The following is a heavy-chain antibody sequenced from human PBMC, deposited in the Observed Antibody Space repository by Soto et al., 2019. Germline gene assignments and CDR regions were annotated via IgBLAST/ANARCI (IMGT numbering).Heavy chain of an antibody. CDR1: GYTFNTYV. D-gene: IGHD3-3*01. J-gene: IGHJ5*02. CDR3: ARDPHEFWTSYWFDP. CDR2: ISAYDGKT. V-gene: IGHV1-18*01. Sequence: GAAVKVSCKTSGYTFNTYVINWVRQAPGQGLELMGWISAYDGKTTYAEKFQGRVTLTTDTSTSTAYMELRSLRSDDTAIYYCARDPHEFWTSYWFDPWGQGTLVTVSS.